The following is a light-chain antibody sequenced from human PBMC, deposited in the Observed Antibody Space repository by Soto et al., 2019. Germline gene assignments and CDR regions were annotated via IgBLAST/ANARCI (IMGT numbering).Light chain of an antibody. CDR1: SSDVGGYNY. Sequence: QSVLTQPASVSGSPGQSITISCTGTSSDVGGYNYVSWYQQHPGKAPKLMIYDVSNRPSGVSNRFSGSKSGNTASLTISGLHAEGEADYYSSSHTSSLYVFGTGTKVTVL. J-gene: IGLJ1*01. V-gene: IGLV2-14*01. CDR3: SSHTSSLYV. CDR2: DVS.